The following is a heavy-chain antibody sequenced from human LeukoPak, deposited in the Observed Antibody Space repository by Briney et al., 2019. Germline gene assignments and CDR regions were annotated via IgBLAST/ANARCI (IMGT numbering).Heavy chain of an antibody. CDR3: ARTYYYDSNPLDY. CDR2: IWYDGSNK. Sequence: GGSLRLSCVASGFTFSSYGMHWVRQAPGKGLEWVAVIWYDGSNKYYADSVKGRFTISRDNSKNTLYLQMNSLRAEDTAVYYCARTYYYDSNPLDYWGQGTLVTVSS. J-gene: IGHJ4*02. CDR1: GFTFSSYG. V-gene: IGHV3-33*08. D-gene: IGHD3-22*01.